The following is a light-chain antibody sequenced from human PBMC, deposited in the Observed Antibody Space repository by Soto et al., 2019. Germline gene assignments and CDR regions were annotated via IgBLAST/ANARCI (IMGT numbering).Light chain of an antibody. CDR2: KAS. Sequence: DIQMTQSPSTLSASVGDRVTITCRASQSISSWLAWYQQKPGKAPKLLIYKASSLESGVPSRFSGSGSGTDFTLTISSLEPEDFAVYYCQQRSNWSTFGQGTRLEI. CDR3: QQRSNWST. J-gene: IGKJ5*01. CDR1: QSISSW. V-gene: IGKV1-5*03.